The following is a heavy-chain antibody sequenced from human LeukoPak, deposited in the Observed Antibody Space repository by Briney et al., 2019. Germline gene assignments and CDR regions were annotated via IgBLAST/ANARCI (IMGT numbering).Heavy chain of an antibody. D-gene: IGHD2-15*01. CDR2: IYYSGST. CDR3: ARGPHCSGGSCYSPAFDY. J-gene: IGHJ4*02. CDR1: GGSISSYY. V-gene: IGHV4-59*01. Sequence: SETLSLTCTVSGGSISSYYWSWIRQPPGKGLEWIGYIYYSGSTNYNPSLKSRVTISVDTSKNQFSLKLSSVTAADTAVYYCARGPHCSGGSCYSPAFDYWGQGTLVTVSS.